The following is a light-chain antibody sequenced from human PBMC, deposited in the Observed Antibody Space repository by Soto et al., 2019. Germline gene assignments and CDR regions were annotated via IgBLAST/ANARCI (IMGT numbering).Light chain of an antibody. CDR2: AAS. CDR1: QSISSY. V-gene: IGKV1-39*01. J-gene: IGKJ1*01. CDR3: QQSYSTPQT. Sequence: DIQITQSPSSLSASVGDRVTITCRASQSISSYLNWYQQKPGKAPKLLIYAASSLQSGVPSRFSGSGSGKDFTLTISSLQPEDFATYYCQQSYSTPQTFGQGTKVDI.